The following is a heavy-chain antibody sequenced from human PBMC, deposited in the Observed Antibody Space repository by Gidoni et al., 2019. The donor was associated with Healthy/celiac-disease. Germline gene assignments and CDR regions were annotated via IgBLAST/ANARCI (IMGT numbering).Heavy chain of an antibody. V-gene: IGHV3-30*18. CDR1: GFPFSSYA. J-gene: IGHJ6*02. Sequence: VQLVESGGGVVQPGRSLRLSCAASGFPFSSYALPWVRQAPGKGLEWVAVISYDGSNKYYADSVKGRFTISRDNSKNTLYLQMNSLRAEDTAVYYCAKDRYCSGGSCSDHYYYYGMDVWGQGTTVTVSS. CDR2: ISYDGSNK. D-gene: IGHD2-15*01. CDR3: AKDRYCSGGSCSDHYYYYGMDV.